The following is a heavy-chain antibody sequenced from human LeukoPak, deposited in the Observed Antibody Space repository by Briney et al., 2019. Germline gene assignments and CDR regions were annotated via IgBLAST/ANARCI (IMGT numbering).Heavy chain of an antibody. CDR2: IKQDGSEK. V-gene: IGHV3-7*01. CDR3: ARVDDYAPLSAKYGMDV. Sequence: GGSLRLSCAASGFTFSSYWMSWVRQAPGKGLEWVANIKQDGSEKYYVDSVKGRFTISRDNAKNSLYLQMNSLRAEDTAVYYCARVDDYAPLSAKYGMDVWAKGPRSPSP. D-gene: IGHD4-17*01. J-gene: IGHJ6*02. CDR1: GFTFSSYW.